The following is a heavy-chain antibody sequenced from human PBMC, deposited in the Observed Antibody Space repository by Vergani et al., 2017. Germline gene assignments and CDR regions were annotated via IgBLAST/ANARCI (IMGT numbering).Heavy chain of an antibody. CDR1: GGSINSSSYY. CDR3: AGRTSRRPFDP. V-gene: IGHV4-39*01. D-gene: IGHD6-6*01. Sequence: QLQLQESGPGLVKPSETLSLTCTVSGGSINSSSYYWGWIRQPPGTGLDWIGSIYYSGSTYYNPSLKSRVTISVDTSKNQFSLKLSSVTAADTAVYYCAGRTSRRPFDPWGQGTLVTVSS. J-gene: IGHJ5*02. CDR2: IYYSGST.